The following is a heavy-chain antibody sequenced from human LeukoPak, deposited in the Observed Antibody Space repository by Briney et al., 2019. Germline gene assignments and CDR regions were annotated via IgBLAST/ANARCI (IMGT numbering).Heavy chain of an antibody. Sequence: SETLSLTCSVSGGSVSSGSYYWSWIRQPPGKGLEWIGYIYYSGSTNYNPSPKSRVTISVDTSKNQFSLKLSSVTAADTAVYYCARVLGDFWSGYYYFDYWGQGTLVTVSS. CDR1: GGSVSSGSYY. CDR3: ARVLGDFWSGYYYFDY. V-gene: IGHV4-61*01. J-gene: IGHJ4*02. CDR2: IYYSGST. D-gene: IGHD3-3*01.